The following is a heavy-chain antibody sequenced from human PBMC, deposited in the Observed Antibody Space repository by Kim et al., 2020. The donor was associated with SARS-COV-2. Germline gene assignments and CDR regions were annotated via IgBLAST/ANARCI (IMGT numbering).Heavy chain of an antibody. CDR2: IKSKTDGGTT. Sequence: GGSLRLSCAASGFTFSNAWMSWVRQAPGKGLEWVGRIKSKTDGGTTDYAAPVKGRFTISRDDSKNTLYLQMNSLKTEDTAVYYCTHDYYGSGSYYYYYYYGMDVWGQGTTVTVSS. D-gene: IGHD3-10*01. CDR1: GFTFSNAW. V-gene: IGHV3-15*01. J-gene: IGHJ6*02. CDR3: THDYYGSGSYYYYYYYGMDV.